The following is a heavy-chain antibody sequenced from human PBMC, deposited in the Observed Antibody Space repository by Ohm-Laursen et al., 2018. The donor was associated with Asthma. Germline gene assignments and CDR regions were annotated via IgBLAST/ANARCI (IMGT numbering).Heavy chain of an antibody. CDR2: ISYDGSNK. CDR1: GFTFSSYG. Sequence: SLRLSCAAPGFTFSSYGMHWVRQAPGKGLEWVAVISYDGSNKYYADSVKGRFTISRDNSKNTLYLQMNSLRAEDTAVYYCAKDSGQLSPWGQGTTVTVSS. V-gene: IGHV3-30*18. D-gene: IGHD6-13*01. J-gene: IGHJ6*02. CDR3: AKDSGQLSP.